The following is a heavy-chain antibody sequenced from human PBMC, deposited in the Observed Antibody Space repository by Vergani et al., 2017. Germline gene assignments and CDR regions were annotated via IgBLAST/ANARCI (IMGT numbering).Heavy chain of an antibody. CDR3: AREANDYGDYVSAFDI. CDR1: GFTFSSYS. Sequence: EVQLVESGGGLVKPGGSLRLSCAASGFTFSSYSMNWVRQAPGKGLEWVSSISSSSSYIYYADSVKGRFTIARDNAKNSLYLQMNSLRAEDTAVYYCAREANDYGDYVSAFDIWGRGTMVTVSS. V-gene: IGHV3-21*01. D-gene: IGHD4-17*01. CDR2: ISSSSSYI. J-gene: IGHJ3*02.